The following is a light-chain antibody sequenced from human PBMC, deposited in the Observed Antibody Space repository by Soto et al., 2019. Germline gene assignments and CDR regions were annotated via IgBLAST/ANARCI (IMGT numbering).Light chain of an antibody. V-gene: IGKV1-8*01. CDR3: QHYKNYPWT. Sequence: AIRMTQSPSSLSASAGDRVAIACRASQDVGRYLAWYQQKPGQAPKLLIYGASTLQSGVPSKFSGCVPVTDFTLTISCLQSADFATYYCQHYKNYPWTFGQGTKVEIK. CDR2: GAS. J-gene: IGKJ1*01. CDR1: QDVGRY.